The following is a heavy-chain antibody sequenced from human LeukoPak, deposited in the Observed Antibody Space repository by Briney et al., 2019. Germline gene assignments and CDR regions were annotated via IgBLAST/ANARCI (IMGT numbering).Heavy chain of an antibody. V-gene: IGHV4-59*01. Sequence: SETLSLTCTVSGGSISSYYWSWIRQPPGKGLEWIGYIYYSGSTNYNPSLKSRVTISVDTSKNQFSLKPSSVTAADTAVYYCAMGSSGKGYWGQGTLVTVSS. CDR3: AMGSSGKGY. CDR1: GGSISSYY. D-gene: IGHD3-10*01. J-gene: IGHJ4*02. CDR2: IYYSGST.